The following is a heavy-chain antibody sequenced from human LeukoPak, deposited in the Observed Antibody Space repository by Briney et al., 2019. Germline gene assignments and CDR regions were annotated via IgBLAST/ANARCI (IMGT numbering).Heavy chain of an antibody. CDR1: VGSITSYY. CDR3: ARQAVGGSDAFEI. CDR2: IYYTGST. D-gene: IGHD6-19*01. J-gene: IGHJ3*02. Sequence: SSETLSLTCTVSVGSITSYYWSWIRQPSGKGLEWIGYIYYTGSTNYNPSLRSRLTISVDTSKNQLSLNLSSLTAADTAVYYCARQAVGGSDAFEIWGQGTMVTVSS. V-gene: IGHV4-59*01.